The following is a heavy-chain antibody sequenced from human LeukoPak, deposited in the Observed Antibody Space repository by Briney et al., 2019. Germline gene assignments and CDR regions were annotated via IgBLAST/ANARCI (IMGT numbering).Heavy chain of an antibody. J-gene: IGHJ4*02. CDR2: IGIRGDT. V-gene: IGHV3-13*01. D-gene: IGHD6-19*01. CDR1: GFAFIDYD. Sequence: GGSLRLSCAASGFAFIDYDMHWVRQVIGKGLEWVSAIGIRGDTHYSGSVKGRFTISRENAESSLYLQMNSLRAEDTAVYYCARGGIQVSGIDEFDYWGQGTLVTVSS. CDR3: ARGGIQVSGIDEFDY.